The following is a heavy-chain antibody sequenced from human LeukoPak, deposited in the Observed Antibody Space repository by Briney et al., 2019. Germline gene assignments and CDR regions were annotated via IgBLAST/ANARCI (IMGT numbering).Heavy chain of an antibody. CDR2: IIPIFGIV. V-gene: IGHV1-69*05. Sequence: SVKVSCKASGGTFSSYGISWVRQAPGQGLEWMGRIIPIFGIVNHAQKFQDRVTVTTDESTTTVYMELSSLRSEDTAVYYCARGARGYSGGFDSLLYFDCWGQGTLATVSS. J-gene: IGHJ4*02. CDR1: GGTFSSYG. CDR3: ARGARGYSGGFDSLLYFDC. D-gene: IGHD5-12*01.